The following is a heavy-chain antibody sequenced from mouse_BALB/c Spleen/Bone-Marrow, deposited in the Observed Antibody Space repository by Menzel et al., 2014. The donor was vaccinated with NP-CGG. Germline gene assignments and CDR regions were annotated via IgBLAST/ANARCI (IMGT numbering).Heavy chain of an antibody. CDR3: ARSRGEGY. Sequence: QVQLQQSGAELVRPGASVKLSCKAPGYSFTSYWMNWVKQRPGQGLEWIGMIHPSGSETRLNQNFKDKATLTVDKSSSTAYMQLSSPTSEDSAVYYCARSRGEGYWGQGTLVTVSA. J-gene: IGHJ3*01. V-gene: IGHV1-61*01. CDR2: IHPSGSET. CDR1: GYSFTSYW.